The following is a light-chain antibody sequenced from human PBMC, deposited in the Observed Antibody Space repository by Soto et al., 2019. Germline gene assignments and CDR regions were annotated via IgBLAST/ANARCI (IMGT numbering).Light chain of an antibody. CDR2: EVS. CDR1: SNDVGGYNF. CDR3: SSYAGNNIFXV. J-gene: IGLJ1*01. Sequence: QSALAQPPSASGSPGQSVTISCAGTSNDVGGYNFVSWYQQHPGKAPKLMIFEVSKRPSGVPDRFSGSKSGNTASLTVSGLQAEDEADYYCSSYAGNNIFXVFGTGTKVTVL. V-gene: IGLV2-8*01.